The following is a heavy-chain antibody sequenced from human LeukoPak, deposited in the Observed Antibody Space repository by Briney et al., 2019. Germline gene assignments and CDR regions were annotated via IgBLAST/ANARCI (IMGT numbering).Heavy chain of an antibody. CDR3: ARESYGEEDN. J-gene: IGHJ4*02. CDR2: INPSGGST. V-gene: IGHV1-46*02. Sequence: ASVNVSCKASGYTFNSYYMHWVRQPPGQGLEWMGIINPSGGSTSYAQKFQGRVTMTRDTSTSTVYMELSSLRSEDTAVYYCARESYGEEDNWGQGPLVTVSS. D-gene: IGHD4-17*01. CDR1: GYTFNSYY.